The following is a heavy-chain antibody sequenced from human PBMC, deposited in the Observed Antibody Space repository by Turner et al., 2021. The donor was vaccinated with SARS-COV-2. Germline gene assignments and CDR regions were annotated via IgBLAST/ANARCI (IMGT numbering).Heavy chain of an antibody. CDR2: ISFDGGYG. CDR3: AKGGATSGYFYFQDS. Sequence: QVQLVESGGGMVQPGRSLRLSCAASGFTFSSYGMHWVRQAPGKGLEWGAVISFDGGYGYYADAVKGRFTISRDNSKNTLYLQMNSLRTEDTAVYYCAKGGATSGYFYFQDSWGQGTLVTVSS. CDR1: GFTFSSYG. J-gene: IGHJ4*02. V-gene: IGHV3-30*18. D-gene: IGHD5-18*01.